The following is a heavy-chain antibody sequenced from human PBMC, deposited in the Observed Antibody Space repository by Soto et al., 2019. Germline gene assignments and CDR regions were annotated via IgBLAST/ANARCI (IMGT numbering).Heavy chain of an antibody. J-gene: IGHJ3*02. V-gene: IGHV3-74*03. D-gene: IGHD1-26*01. Sequence: EVQLVESGGGLVQPGGSLRLSCAASEFTFSNFWMHWVRQASGKGLVWVSRISPDGSDLVYADSVKGRFTISRDNAKNTLFLHMNSLGAEDTAVYYCARGRYSGTYFGAFDMWGLGTMVAVSS. CDR2: ISPDGSDL. CDR3: ARGRYSGTYFGAFDM. CDR1: EFTFSNFW.